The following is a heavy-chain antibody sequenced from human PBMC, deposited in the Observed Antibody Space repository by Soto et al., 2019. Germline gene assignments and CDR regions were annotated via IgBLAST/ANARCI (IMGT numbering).Heavy chain of an antibody. CDR1: GFSLRTTGVG. CDR2: IYWDDDK. V-gene: IGHV2-5*02. J-gene: IGHJ4*02. CDR3: ARTWGLPFDY. D-gene: IGHD3-16*01. Sequence: QITLKESGPTLVKPTQTLTLTCTYSGFSLRTTGVGVGWIRQPPGKALEWLGIIYWDDDKRYSPSLKSRLTLTSDISKSQVVLTMTNMGPVDTATYVCARTWGLPFDYWGPGNLVIFSS.